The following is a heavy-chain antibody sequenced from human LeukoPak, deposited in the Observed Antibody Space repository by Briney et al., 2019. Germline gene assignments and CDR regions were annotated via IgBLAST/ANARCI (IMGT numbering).Heavy chain of an antibody. D-gene: IGHD3-10*02. CDR2: ISSSGSTI. J-gene: IGHJ6*04. CDR3: PELGITMIGGV. CDR1: GFAFSSYE. V-gene: IGHV3-48*03. Sequence: PGGSLRLSCAASGFAFSSYEMNWVRQAPGKGLEWVSYISSSGSTIYYADSVKGPFTISRDNAKNSLYLQMNSLRAEDTAVYYCPELGITMIGGVWGKGTTVTISS.